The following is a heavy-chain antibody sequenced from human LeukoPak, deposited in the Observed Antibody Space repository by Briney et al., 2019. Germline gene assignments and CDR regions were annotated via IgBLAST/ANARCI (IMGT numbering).Heavy chain of an antibody. D-gene: IGHD1-7*01. CDR1: GYTFTSYD. Sequence: ASVNVPCKASGYTFTSYDISWVRQAPGQGLEWMGWISAYNGNTNYAQKLQGRVTMTTDTSTSTAYMELRSLRSDDTAVYYCARGRTSISNWFDPWGQGTLVTVSS. CDR3: ARGRTSISNWFDP. J-gene: IGHJ5*02. CDR2: ISAYNGNT. V-gene: IGHV1-18*01.